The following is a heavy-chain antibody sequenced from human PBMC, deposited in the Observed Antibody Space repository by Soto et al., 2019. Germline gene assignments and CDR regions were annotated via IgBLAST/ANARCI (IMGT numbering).Heavy chain of an antibody. V-gene: IGHV4-38-2*01. CDR1: GFSISTGYY. D-gene: IGHD3-22*01. CDR3: ARGLYYYDSSGYSPDY. CDR2: IYHSGTT. J-gene: IGHJ4*02. Sequence: SETLSLTFAVAGFSISTGYYWGWIRQPPGKGLEWIATIYHSGTTYSNPSLKSRVTISVDTSKNQFSLKLSSVTAADTAVYYCARGLYYYDSSGYSPDYWGLGTLVTVSS.